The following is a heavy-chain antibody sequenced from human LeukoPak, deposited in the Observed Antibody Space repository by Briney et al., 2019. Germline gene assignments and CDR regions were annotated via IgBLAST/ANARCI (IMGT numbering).Heavy chain of an antibody. V-gene: IGHV4-4*07. CDR3: ARDRGYYGSGSYYNLNWFDP. CDR2: IYTSGST. D-gene: IGHD3-10*01. J-gene: IGHJ5*02. Sequence: SETLSLTCTVSGGSISSYYWSWIRQPAGKGLEWIGRIYTSGSTNYNPSLKSRVTMSVDTSKNQFSLKLGSVTAADTAVYYCARDRGYYGSGSYYNLNWFDPWGQGTLVTVSS. CDR1: GGSISSYY.